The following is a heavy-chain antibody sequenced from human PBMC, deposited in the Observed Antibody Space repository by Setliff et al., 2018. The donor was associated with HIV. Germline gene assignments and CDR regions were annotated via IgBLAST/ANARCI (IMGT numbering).Heavy chain of an antibody. D-gene: IGHD3-22*01. CDR1: GGSISSGSYY. J-gene: IGHJ6*03. CDR2: IYTSGST. Sequence: SETLSLTCTVSGGSISSGSYYWSWIRQPAGKGLEWIGLIYTSGSTNYNPPLKSRVTISVDTSKNQFSLKLRSVTAADTAVYYCARETYYYDNPQYYYYMDVWGKGTTVTVSS. CDR3: ARETYYYDNPQYYYYMDV. V-gene: IGHV4-61*02.